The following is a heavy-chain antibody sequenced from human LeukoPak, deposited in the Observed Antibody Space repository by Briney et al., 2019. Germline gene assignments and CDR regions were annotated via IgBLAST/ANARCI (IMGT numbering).Heavy chain of an antibody. D-gene: IGHD1-26*01. CDR1: GGSISSSSYY. J-gene: IGHJ6*03. Sequence: SETLSLTCTVSGGSISSSSYYWGWIRQPPGKGLEWIGSIYYSGSTYYNPSLKSRVTISVDTSKNQFSLKLSSVTAADTAVYYCARLVGATSGFMRYYYMDVWGKGTTVTISS. V-gene: IGHV4-39*01. CDR2: IYYSGST. CDR3: ARLVGATSGFMRYYYMDV.